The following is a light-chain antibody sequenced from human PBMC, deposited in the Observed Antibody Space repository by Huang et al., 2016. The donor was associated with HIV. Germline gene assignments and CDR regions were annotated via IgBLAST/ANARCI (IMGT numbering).Light chain of an antibody. CDR3: QQTYSAVT. CDR1: QTINNY. Sequence: DIQMTQSPSSLSASVGDRVTITCRASQTINNYLNLYHQKPGKAPKLLIYAAASLQSGVPSRFSGSGSGTEFTLTISSLQLEDFATYYCQQTYSAVTFGQGTKVEIK. V-gene: IGKV1-39*01. CDR2: AAA. J-gene: IGKJ1*01.